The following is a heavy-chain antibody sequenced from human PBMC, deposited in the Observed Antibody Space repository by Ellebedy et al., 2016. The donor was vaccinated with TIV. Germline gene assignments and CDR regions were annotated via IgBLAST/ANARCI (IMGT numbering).Heavy chain of an antibody. CDR3: ASGYSGGWYGIDK. D-gene: IGHD6-19*01. CDR2: ITSDGDVI. J-gene: IGHJ4*02. V-gene: IGHV3-48*02. Sequence: GESLKISCAASGFPFRSYSMHWVRQAPGRGLEWISYITSDGDVISYADSVKGRFTISRDNAKNSMYLQMNSLRDEDTAVYYCASGYSGGWYGIDKWGQGTLVTVSS. CDR1: GFPFRSYS.